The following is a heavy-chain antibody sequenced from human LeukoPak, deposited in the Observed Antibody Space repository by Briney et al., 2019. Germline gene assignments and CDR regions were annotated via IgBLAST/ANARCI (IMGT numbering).Heavy chain of an antibody. Sequence: PGGSLRLSCAASGFTFSSYAMSWVRQAPGKGLECVSAISGSGGSTYYADSVKGRFTFSRDNSKSTLYLQMNSLRAEDTAVYYCAKLFYTASVYYYYGMDVWGQGTTVTVSS. D-gene: IGHD3-16*01. CDR3: AKLFYTASVYYYYGMDV. V-gene: IGHV3-23*01. CDR1: GFTFSSYA. CDR2: ISGSGGST. J-gene: IGHJ6*02.